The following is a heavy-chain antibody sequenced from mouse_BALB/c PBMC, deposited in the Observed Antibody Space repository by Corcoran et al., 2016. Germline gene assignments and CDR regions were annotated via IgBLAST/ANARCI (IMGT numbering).Heavy chain of an antibody. V-gene: IGHV9-3-1*01. J-gene: IGHJ3*01. CDR1: GYTFTNYG. Sequence: QIQLVQSGPELKKPGETVKISCKASGYTFTNYGMNWVKQAPGKGLKWMGWINTYTGEPTYADDFKGRFAFSLETSASTAYLQINNLKNEDTATYFCAMGYDYDNFAYWGQGTLVTVSA. D-gene: IGHD2-4*01. CDR2: INTYTGEP. CDR3: AMGYDYDNFAY.